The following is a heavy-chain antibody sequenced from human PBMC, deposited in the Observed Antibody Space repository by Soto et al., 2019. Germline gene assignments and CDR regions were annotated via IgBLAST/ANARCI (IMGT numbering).Heavy chain of an antibody. CDR1: GYSFNSYW. CDR2: IYPGDSDT. V-gene: IGHV5-51*01. CDR3: ATVNCSRRYPGTPPKYYYAMDV. Sequence: GESLRISCKGSGYSFNSYWIGWVRQMPGRGMESMGIIYPGDSDTRYSPSFQGQVTISADKSISTAYLQWSSLKASDTAMYYCATVNCSRRYPGTPPKYYYAMDVWGQGTTVTVSS. J-gene: IGHJ6*02. D-gene: IGHD3-10*02.